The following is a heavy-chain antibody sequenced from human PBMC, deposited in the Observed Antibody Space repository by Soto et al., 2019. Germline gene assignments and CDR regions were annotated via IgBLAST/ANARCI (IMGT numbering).Heavy chain of an antibody. J-gene: IGHJ2*01. Sequence: SETLSLACTVSGGSISSYYWSWIRQPPGKGLEWIGYIYYSGSTNYNPSLKSRVTISVDTSKNQFSLKLISVTAADMAVYYCARHENDYGSHWYFALWGRGTLVTVSS. V-gene: IGHV4-59*08. CDR1: GGSISSYY. CDR2: IYYSGST. CDR3: ARHENDYGSHWYFAL. D-gene: IGHD4-17*01.